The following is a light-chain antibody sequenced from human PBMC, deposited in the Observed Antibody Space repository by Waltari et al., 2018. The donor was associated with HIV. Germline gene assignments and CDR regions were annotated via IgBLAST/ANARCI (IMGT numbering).Light chain of an antibody. Sequence: EIVMTQSPATLSVSPGKTATLSCRASQSVRSNLAWYQQKAGQPPRLLIYAASTRATGIPPRFSGSGSWTRFVLTITSLQPEDVAVYYCQQYNDWPWFTFGQGTKLEIK. V-gene: IGKV3-15*01. J-gene: IGKJ2*01. CDR3: QQYNDWPWFT. CDR2: AAS. CDR1: QSVRSN.